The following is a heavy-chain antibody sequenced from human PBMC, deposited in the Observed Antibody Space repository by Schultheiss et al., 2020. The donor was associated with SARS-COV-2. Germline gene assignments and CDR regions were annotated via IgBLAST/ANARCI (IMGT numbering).Heavy chain of an antibody. CDR3: ARGDSSSGMDV. J-gene: IGHJ6*02. Sequence: SETLSLTCTVSGGSISSYYWSWIRQPPGKGLEWIGEINHSGSTNYNPSLKSRVTISVDTSKNQFSLKLSSVTAADTAVYYCARGDSSSGMDVWGQGTTVTVSS. CDR2: INHSGST. CDR1: GGSISSYY. D-gene: IGHD6-13*01. V-gene: IGHV4-34*01.